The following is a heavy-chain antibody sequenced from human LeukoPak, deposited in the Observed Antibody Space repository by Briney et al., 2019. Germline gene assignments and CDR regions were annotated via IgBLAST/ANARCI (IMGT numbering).Heavy chain of an antibody. CDR2: ISSSSSYI. CDR3: ARGRPRYDAFDI. J-gene: IGHJ3*02. V-gene: IGHV3-21*01. Sequence: GGSLRLSCAASGFTFSSYSMNWVRQAPGKGLEWVSSISSSSSYIYYADSVKGRFTISRDNAKNSLYLQMNSLRAEDTAVYYCARGRPRYDAFDIWGQGTMVTVSS. CDR1: GFTFSSYS.